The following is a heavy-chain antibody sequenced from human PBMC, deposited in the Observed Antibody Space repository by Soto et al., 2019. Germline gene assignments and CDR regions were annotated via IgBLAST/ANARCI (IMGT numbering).Heavy chain of an antibody. J-gene: IGHJ6*02. Sequence: SETLSLTRSVSSDSMNSGGYYWSWIRQRPGKGLEWIGYIYSNGDTYYNPSLKSRVTISVDTSKNQFSLNLTSVTAADTAVYYCARRGGSSSGYYYYAMDVWGQGTTVTDSS. CDR3: ARRGGSSSGYYYYAMDV. D-gene: IGHD6-6*01. V-gene: IGHV4-31*03. CDR1: SDSMNSGGYY. CDR2: IYSNGDT.